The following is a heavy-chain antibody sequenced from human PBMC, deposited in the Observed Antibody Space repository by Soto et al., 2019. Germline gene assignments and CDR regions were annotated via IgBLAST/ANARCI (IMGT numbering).Heavy chain of an antibody. J-gene: IGHJ4*02. CDR1: GFTFSSYV. Sequence: QVQLVESGGGVVQPGRSLRLSCAASGFTFSSYVMHWVRQAPGKGLEWVAVISYDGSNKYYADSVKGRFTISRDNSKNTLYLQMNSLRAEDTAVYYCAKDPDYGDYPAGWGQGTLVTVSS. V-gene: IGHV3-30*18. CDR2: ISYDGSNK. D-gene: IGHD4-17*01. CDR3: AKDPDYGDYPAG.